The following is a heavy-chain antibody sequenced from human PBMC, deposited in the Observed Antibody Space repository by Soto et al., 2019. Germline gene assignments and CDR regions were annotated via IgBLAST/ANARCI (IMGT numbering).Heavy chain of an antibody. CDR2: IIPIFGTA. CDR3: ARGSIFGVVIIGPKCMDV. CDR1: GGTFSSYA. Sequence: ASVKVSCKASGGTFSSYAISWVRQAPGQGLEWMGGIIPIFGTASYAQKFQGRVTITADKSTSTAYMELSSLRSEDTAVYYCARGSIFGVVIIGPKCMDVWGQGTTVTVSS. J-gene: IGHJ6*02. V-gene: IGHV1-69*06. D-gene: IGHD3-3*01.